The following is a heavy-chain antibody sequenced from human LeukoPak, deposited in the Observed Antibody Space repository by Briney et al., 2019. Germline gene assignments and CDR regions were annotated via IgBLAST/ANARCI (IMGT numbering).Heavy chain of an antibody. J-gene: IGHJ4*02. CDR3: ASEGDGYNPFDY. CDR2: IYYSGST. D-gene: IGHD5-24*01. Sequence: KPSGTLSLTCTVSGGSISSSSYYWGWIRQPPGKGLEWIGSIYYSGSTYYNPSLKSRVTISEDTSKNHFSLKLSSVTAADTAVYYCASEGDGYNPFDYWGQGTLVTVSS. V-gene: IGHV4-39*02. CDR1: GGSISSSSYY.